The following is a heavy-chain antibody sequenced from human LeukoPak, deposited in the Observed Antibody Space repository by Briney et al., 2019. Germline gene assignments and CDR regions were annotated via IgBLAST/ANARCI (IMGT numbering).Heavy chain of an antibody. CDR3: ARDSYYYDSSGYYGHDAFDI. V-gene: IGHV3-30-3*01. D-gene: IGHD3-22*01. Sequence: GGSLRLSCAASGFTFSSYAMHWVRQAPGKGLEWVAAISYDGSNKYYADSVKGRFTISRDNSKNTLYLQMNSLRAEDTAVYYCARDSYYYDSSGYYGHDAFDIWGQGTMVTVSS. CDR2: ISYDGSNK. CDR1: GFTFSSYA. J-gene: IGHJ3*02.